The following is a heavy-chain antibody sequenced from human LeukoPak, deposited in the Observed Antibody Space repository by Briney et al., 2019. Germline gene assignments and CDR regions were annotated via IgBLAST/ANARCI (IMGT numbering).Heavy chain of an antibody. V-gene: IGHV4-31*03. D-gene: IGHD3-22*01. Sequence: PSQTLSLTCTVSGGSISSGGYYWSWIRQHPGKGLEWIGYIYYSGSTYYNPSLKSRVTISVGTSKNQFSLKLSSVTAADTAVYYCARDARRYYDSSGYYRYFDYWGQGTLVTVSS. CDR2: IYYSGST. CDR3: ARDARRYYDSSGYYRYFDY. CDR1: GGSISSGGYY. J-gene: IGHJ4*02.